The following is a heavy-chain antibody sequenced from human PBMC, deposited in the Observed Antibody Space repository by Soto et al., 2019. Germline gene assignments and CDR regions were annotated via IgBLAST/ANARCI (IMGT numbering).Heavy chain of an antibody. CDR2: ISSSSSYI. D-gene: IGHD3-3*01. V-gene: IGHV3-21*01. Sequence: EVQLVESGGGLVKPGGSLRLSCAASGFTFSSYSMNWVRQAPGKGLEWVSSISSSSSYIYYADSVKGRFTISRDNAKNSLYLQMNSLRAEDTAVYYCARGGGDITIFGVVRAYYYDYGMDVWGQGTTVTVSS. CDR1: GFTFSSYS. CDR3: ARGGGDITIFGVVRAYYYDYGMDV. J-gene: IGHJ6*02.